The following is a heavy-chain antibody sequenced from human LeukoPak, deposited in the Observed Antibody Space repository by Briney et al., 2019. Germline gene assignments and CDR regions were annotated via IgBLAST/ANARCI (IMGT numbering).Heavy chain of an antibody. CDR1: GGSFSGYY. CDR3: AAVELATAYFDY. D-gene: IGHD5-24*01. J-gene: IGHJ4*02. CDR2: INRSGST. V-gene: IGHV4-34*01. Sequence: PSETLSLTCAVDGGSFSGYYWSWIRQPPGKGLEWIGEINRSGSTNYNPSLKSRVTISVDTSKNHFSLKLSSVTAADTGVYYCAAVELATAYFDYWGQGTLVTVSS.